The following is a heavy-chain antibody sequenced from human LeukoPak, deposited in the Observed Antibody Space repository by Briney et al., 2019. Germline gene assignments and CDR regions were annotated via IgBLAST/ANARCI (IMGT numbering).Heavy chain of an antibody. J-gene: IGHJ5*02. D-gene: IGHD2-2*01. Sequence: SQTLSLTCAISGDSVSSNCVTWNWIRQSPSRGLEWLGRTYYRSTWYNDYAVSVRGRITVNPDTSKNQFSLHLNSVTPEDTAVYYCARRLTQYDCFDPWGQGILVTVSS. CDR3: ARRLTQYDCFDP. CDR1: GDSVSSNCVT. V-gene: IGHV6-1*01. CDR2: TYYRSTWYN.